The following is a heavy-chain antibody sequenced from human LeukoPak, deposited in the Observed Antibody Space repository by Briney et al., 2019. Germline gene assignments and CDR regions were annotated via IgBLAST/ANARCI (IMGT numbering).Heavy chain of an antibody. Sequence: PGGSLTLSCAASGFTVSSNYMSWVRQAPGKGLEWVSVIYSGGSTYYADSVKGRFTISRDNSKNTLYLEMNSLRAEDTAVYYCARTVVAKTNWFDPWGQGTLVTVSS. J-gene: IGHJ5*02. CDR2: IYSGGST. V-gene: IGHV3-66*01. D-gene: IGHD5-12*01. CDR3: ARTVVAKTNWFDP. CDR1: GFTVSSNY.